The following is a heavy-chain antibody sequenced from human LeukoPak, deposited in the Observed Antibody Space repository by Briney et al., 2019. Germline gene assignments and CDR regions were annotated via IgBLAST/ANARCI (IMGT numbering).Heavy chain of an antibody. J-gene: IGHJ4*02. CDR3: TRRYTAKEPDDY. Sequence: HPGGSLRLSCAASGFTFSSYAMSWVRQAPGKGLEWVSAISGSGGSTYYADSVKGRFTISRDNSKNTLYLQMNSLRTEDTAVYYCTRRYTAKEPDDYWGQGTLVTVSS. CDR1: GFTFSSYA. V-gene: IGHV3-23*01. D-gene: IGHD5-18*01. CDR2: ISGSGGST.